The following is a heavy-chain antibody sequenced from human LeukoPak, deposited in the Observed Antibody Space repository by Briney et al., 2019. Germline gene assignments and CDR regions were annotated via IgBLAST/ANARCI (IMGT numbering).Heavy chain of an antibody. CDR1: GFIISRNY. D-gene: IGHD3-16*01. CDR3: YGIHLGDAFDL. V-gene: IGHV3-53*01. J-gene: IGHJ3*01. CDR2: ISSKYVT. Sequence: GGSLTLSCAASGFIISRNYMSWVPQAPGKKLEWVSAISSKYVTYYSDSVKGRFIISRDNSKNTMYLQMNGLRAEDTAIYYWYGIHLGDAFDLWGQGTMVTVSS.